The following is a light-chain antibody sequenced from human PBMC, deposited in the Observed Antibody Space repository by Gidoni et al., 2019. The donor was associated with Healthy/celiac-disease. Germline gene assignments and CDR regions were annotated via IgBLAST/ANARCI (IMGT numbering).Light chain of an antibody. Sequence: QSVLTQPPSASGTPGQRVTIACSGSSSNIGSNYVYWYQQLPGTAPKLLIYRQTQRTSGFPDRFTGSNSGTSASLAISGLRSEDEADYYSATWDDSLSGRVFGGGTNLTVL. CDR1: SSNIGSNY. CDR2: RQT. V-gene: IGLV1-47*01. J-gene: IGLJ3*02. CDR3: ATWDDSLSGRV.